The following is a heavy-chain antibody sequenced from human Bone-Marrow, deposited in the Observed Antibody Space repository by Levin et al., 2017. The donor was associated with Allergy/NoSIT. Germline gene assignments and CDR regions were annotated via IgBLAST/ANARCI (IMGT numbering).Heavy chain of an antibody. Sequence: ASVKVSCKASGYTFTSYYMHWVRQAPGQGLEWMGIINPSGGSTSYAQKFQGRVTMTRDTSTSTVYMELSSLRSEDTAVYYCAREPSSGWSQDWYFDLWGRGTLVTVSS. CDR1: GYTFTSYY. CDR2: INPSGGST. J-gene: IGHJ2*01. CDR3: AREPSSGWSQDWYFDL. D-gene: IGHD6-19*01. V-gene: IGHV1-46*01.